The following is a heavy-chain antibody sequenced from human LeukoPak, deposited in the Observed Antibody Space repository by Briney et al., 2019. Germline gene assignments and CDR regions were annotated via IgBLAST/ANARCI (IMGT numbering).Heavy chain of an antibody. CDR1: GYSFTSYW. Sequence: GESLKISCKGSGYSFTSYWIGWVRQMPGKGLEWMGIIYPGDSDTRYSPSFQGQVTISADKSISTAYLQWSSLKASDTAMYYCARRAVTATSENWFDPWGQGTQVTVSS. CDR3: ARRAVTATSENWFDP. J-gene: IGHJ5*02. D-gene: IGHD2-21*02. V-gene: IGHV5-51*01. CDR2: IYPGDSDT.